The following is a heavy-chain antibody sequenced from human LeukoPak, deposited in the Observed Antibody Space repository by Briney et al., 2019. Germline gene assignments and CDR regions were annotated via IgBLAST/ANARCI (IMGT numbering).Heavy chain of an antibody. CDR3: AKGSGYDEGGFDY. J-gene: IGHJ4*02. D-gene: IGHD5-12*01. V-gene: IGHV4-38-2*02. Sequence: SETLSLTCTVSGYSISSGYYWGWIRQPPGKGLEWIGSIYHSGSTYYNPSLKSRVTISVDTSKNQFSLKLSSVTAADTAVYYCAKGSGYDEGGFDYWGQGTLVTVSS. CDR2: IYHSGST. CDR1: GYSISSGYY.